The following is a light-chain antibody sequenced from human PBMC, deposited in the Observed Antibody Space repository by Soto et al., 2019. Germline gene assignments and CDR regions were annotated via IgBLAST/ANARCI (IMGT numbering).Light chain of an antibody. Sequence: DLPMTQSPSSLSASIGDRVTISCRASQTISNYLNWYQQKPGKAPKLLIYGASSLLSGVPPRFSGSGSGTDFTLAITSLQPEDFATYYCQQSYSTPYTFGQGTRLEIK. CDR2: GAS. V-gene: IGKV1-39*01. CDR3: QQSYSTPYT. J-gene: IGKJ2*01. CDR1: QTISNY.